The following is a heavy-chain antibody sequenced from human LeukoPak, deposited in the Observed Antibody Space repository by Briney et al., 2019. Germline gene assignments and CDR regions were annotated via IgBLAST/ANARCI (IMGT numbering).Heavy chain of an antibody. Sequence: GGSLRLSCAASEFTFSRHWVHWVRQAPGKGLVWVSRISSDESVTRYADFVKGRFTISRDNAENTLYLQMNSLRAEDTALYYRARSRSWFEEFDAFDIWGQGTMVTVSS. J-gene: IGHJ3*02. V-gene: IGHV3-74*01. D-gene: IGHD3-10*01. CDR1: EFTFSRHW. CDR3: ARSRSWFEEFDAFDI. CDR2: ISSDESVT.